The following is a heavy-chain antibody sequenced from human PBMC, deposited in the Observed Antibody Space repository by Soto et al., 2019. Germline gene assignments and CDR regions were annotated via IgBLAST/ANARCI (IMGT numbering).Heavy chain of an antibody. CDR1: GCTFSSYA. Sequence: QVQLVQSGAEVKKPGSSVKVSCKASGCTFSSYAISWVRQAPGQGLEWMGGIIPIFGTAHYAQKFQGRVTITADEAPSTDYMELSRLRSEDTAVYYCATYLRPVFYYYYGMDVWGQGTTVT. V-gene: IGHV1-69*01. CDR2: IIPIFGTA. D-gene: IGHD2-2*01. J-gene: IGHJ6*02. CDR3: ATYLRPVFYYYYGMDV.